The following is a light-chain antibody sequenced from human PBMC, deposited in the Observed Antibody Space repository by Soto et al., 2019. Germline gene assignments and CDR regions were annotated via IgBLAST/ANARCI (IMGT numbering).Light chain of an antibody. Sequence: EIVMTQSPATLSVSPGERATLSCRASQSVSSNLAWYQQKPGQAPRLLIYGASTRATGIPARFSGSGSGTDFTLTISSLEPEDFATYYCQQYDSFSVTFGQGTKVDIK. CDR1: QSVSSN. J-gene: IGKJ1*01. CDR2: GAS. CDR3: QQYDSFSVT. V-gene: IGKV3-15*01.